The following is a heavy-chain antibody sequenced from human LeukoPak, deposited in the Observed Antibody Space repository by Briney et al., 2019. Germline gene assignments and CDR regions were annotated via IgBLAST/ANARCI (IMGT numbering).Heavy chain of an antibody. CDR2: ISYDGSNK. Sequence: PGRSLRLSCAASGFILSDYNMHWVRHAPGKGLEWVAVISYDGSNKYYADSVKGQFTISRDNSKKTLYLQMNTLRAEDTAVYYCARDQTGFCSGSSCLGSTFDYWGQGTLVTVSS. CDR3: ARDQTGFCSGSSCLGSTFDY. CDR1: GFILSDYN. D-gene: IGHD2-15*01. V-gene: IGHV3-30*04. J-gene: IGHJ4*01.